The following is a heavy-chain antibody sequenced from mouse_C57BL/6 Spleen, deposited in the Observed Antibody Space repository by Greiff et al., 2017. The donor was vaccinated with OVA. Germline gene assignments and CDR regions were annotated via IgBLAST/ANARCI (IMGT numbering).Heavy chain of an antibody. V-gene: IGHV1-15*01. CDR3: TRREGGYCFWDD. D-gene: IGHD2-3*01. CDR2: IDPETGGT. J-gene: IGHJ2*01. CDR1: GYTFTDYE. Sequence: VQLQQSGAELVRPGASVTLSCKASGYTFTDYEMHWVKQTPVHGLEWIGAIDPETGGTAYNQKFKGKAILTADKSSSTAYMELRSLTSEDSAVYYCTRREGGYCFWDDWGQGTTLTVSS.